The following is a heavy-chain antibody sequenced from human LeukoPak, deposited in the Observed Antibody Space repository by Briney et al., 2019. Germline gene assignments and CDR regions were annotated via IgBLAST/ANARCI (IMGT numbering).Heavy chain of an antibody. CDR3: AKAGGYSDYDQPDY. J-gene: IGHJ4*02. V-gene: IGHV3-43D*03. CDR2: ISWDGGST. CDR1: GFTFDDYA. Sequence: GGSLRLSCAASGFTFDDYAMHWVRQAPGKGLEWVSLISWDGGSTYYADSVKGRFTISRDNSKNSLYLQMNSLRAEDTALYYCAKAGGYSDYDQPDYWGRGTLVTVSS. D-gene: IGHD5-12*01.